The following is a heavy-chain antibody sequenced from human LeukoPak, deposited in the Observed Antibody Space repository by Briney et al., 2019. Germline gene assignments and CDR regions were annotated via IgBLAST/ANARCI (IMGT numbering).Heavy chain of an antibody. CDR2: ISAYNGNT. D-gene: IGHD1/OR15-1a*01. J-gene: IGHJ4*02. V-gene: IGHV1-18*01. Sequence: ASVKVSCKASGYTFTSYGISWVRQAPGQGLEWMGWISAYNGNTNYAQKLQGRVTMTTDTSTSTAYMELRSLRSDDTAVYYCARVRGDAHTRTSNPDPFDYWGQGTLVTVSS. CDR3: ARVRGDAHTRTSNPDPFDY. CDR1: GYTFTSYG.